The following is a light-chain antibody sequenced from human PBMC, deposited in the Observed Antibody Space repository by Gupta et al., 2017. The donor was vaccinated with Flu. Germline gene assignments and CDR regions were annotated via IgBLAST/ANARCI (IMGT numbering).Light chain of an antibody. Sequence: DVQMTQSPSSLSASVGDRVTITCRASQSIRTYLNWYQQTPGKAPKVVIHGASSLQSGVPPRFSGSDSGTDFTLTITKLQPEDFATYYCQQRDSVPSTFGQGTKVEIK. CDR2: GAS. J-gene: IGKJ1*01. CDR3: QQRDSVPST. CDR1: QSIRTY. V-gene: IGKV1-39*01.